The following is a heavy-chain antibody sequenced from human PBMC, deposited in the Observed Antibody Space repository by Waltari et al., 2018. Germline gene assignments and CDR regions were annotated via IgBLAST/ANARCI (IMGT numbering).Heavy chain of an antibody. Sequence: QVQLQQWGAGLVKPPEPLSLPCAVYGGSFRTYYWSCTRQPPGKGLEWTGEINQSGRTKYNPSLKSRVTISVDRSKNQFSLNLRSVTAADTAVYYCASSSDAGDYWGQGTLVTVSS. CDR1: GGSFRTYY. CDR2: INQSGRT. CDR3: ASSSDAGDY. V-gene: IGHV4-34*01. D-gene: IGHD6-13*01. J-gene: IGHJ4*02.